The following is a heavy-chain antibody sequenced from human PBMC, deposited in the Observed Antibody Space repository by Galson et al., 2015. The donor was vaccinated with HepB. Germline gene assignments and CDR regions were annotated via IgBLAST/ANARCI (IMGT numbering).Heavy chain of an antibody. D-gene: IGHD4-17*01. CDR3: AISYGDDWGYWYFDL. J-gene: IGHJ2*01. V-gene: IGHV3-23*01. CDR1: GFTFSSYG. CDR2: LSGSGGTT. Sequence: SLRLSCAASGFTFSSYGLSWVRQAPGKGLEWVSGLSGSGGTTSYADSVKGRFTISRDNSKNTLCLQMNSLRAEDTAVYYCAISYGDDWGYWYFDLWGRGTLVTVSS.